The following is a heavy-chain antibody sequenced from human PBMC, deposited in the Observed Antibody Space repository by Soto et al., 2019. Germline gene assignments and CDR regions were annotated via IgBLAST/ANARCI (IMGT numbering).Heavy chain of an antibody. CDR3: ARLQAAVPHY. D-gene: IGHD6-13*01. CDR2: IFYDGYT. J-gene: IGHJ4*02. CDR1: GDSISGIPYF. Sequence: QVQLQESGPGLMMPSETLSLTCAVSGDSISGIPYFWGWIRQPPGKRLEWIGSIFYDGYTLYTPSLKSRVTISVDTSKNQFSLKLTSVAAADTAIYFCARLQAAVPHYWGQGILVTVSS. V-gene: IGHV4-39*01.